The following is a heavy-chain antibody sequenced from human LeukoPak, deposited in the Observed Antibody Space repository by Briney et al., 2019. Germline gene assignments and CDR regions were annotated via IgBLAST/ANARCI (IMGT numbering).Heavy chain of an antibody. D-gene: IGHD6-19*01. V-gene: IGHV3-30*18. CDR2: ISYDGSNK. CDR3: AKDAAVAGFYYFDY. J-gene: IGHJ4*02. Sequence: GRSLRLSCAASGVTFSSYGMHWVRQAPGKGLEWVAVISYDGSNKYYADSVKGRFTISRDNSKNTLYLQMNSLRAEDTAVYYCAKDAAVAGFYYFDYWGQGTLVTVSS. CDR1: GVTFSSYG.